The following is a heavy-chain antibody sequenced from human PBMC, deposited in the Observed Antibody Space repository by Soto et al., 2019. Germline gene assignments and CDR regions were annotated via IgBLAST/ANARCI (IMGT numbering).Heavy chain of an antibody. J-gene: IGHJ3*02. Sequence: SETLSLTCTVSGGSISSSSYYWGWIRQPPGKGLEWIGSIYYSGSTYYNPSLKSRVTISVDTSKNQFSLKLSSVTAADTAVYYCARDKIKRPDAFDIWGQGTMVTVSS. D-gene: IGHD1-1*01. V-gene: IGHV4-39*02. CDR2: IYYSGST. CDR1: GGSISSSSYY. CDR3: ARDKIKRPDAFDI.